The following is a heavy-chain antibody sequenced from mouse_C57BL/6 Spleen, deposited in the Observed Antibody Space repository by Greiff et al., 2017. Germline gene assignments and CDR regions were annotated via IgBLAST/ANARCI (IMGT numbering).Heavy chain of an antibody. D-gene: IGHD1-1*01. V-gene: IGHV1-64*01. CDR2: IHPNSGST. J-gene: IGHJ4*01. Sequence: QVQLQQPGAELVKPGASVKLSCKASGYTFTSYWMHWVKQRPGQGLEWIGMIHPNSGSTNYNEKFKSKATLTVDKSSSTAYMQLSSLTSEDSAVYYCARGEKLRYYAMDYWGQGTSVTVSS. CDR3: ARGEKLRYYAMDY. CDR1: GYTFTSYW.